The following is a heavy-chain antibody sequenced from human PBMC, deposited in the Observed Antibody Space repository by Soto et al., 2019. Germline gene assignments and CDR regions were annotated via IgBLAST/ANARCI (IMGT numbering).Heavy chain of an antibody. CDR1: GYSFTSYW. J-gene: IGHJ4*02. CDR2: IYPGDSDT. V-gene: IGHV5-51*01. Sequence: GESLKISCKGSGYSFTSYWIGWVRQMPGKGLEWMGIIYPGDSDTRYSPSFQGQVTISADKSISTAYLQWSSLKASDTAMYYCARPPYDSSGYQWDYFDYWGQGTLVTVS. D-gene: IGHD3-22*01. CDR3: ARPPYDSSGYQWDYFDY.